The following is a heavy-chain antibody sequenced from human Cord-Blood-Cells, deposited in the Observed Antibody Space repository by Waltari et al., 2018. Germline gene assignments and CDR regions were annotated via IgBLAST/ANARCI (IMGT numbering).Heavy chain of an antibody. J-gene: IGHJ3*02. CDR2: IYYSGST. D-gene: IGHD1-26*01. CDR1: GGSISSSSYY. V-gene: IGHV4-39*01. CDR3: ARQYSGSSHDAFDI. Sequence: SGGSISSSSYYWGWIRQPPGKGLEWIGSIYYSGSTYYNPSLKSRVTISVDTSKNQFSLKLSSVTAADTAVYYCARQYSGSSHDAFDIWGQGTMVTVSS.